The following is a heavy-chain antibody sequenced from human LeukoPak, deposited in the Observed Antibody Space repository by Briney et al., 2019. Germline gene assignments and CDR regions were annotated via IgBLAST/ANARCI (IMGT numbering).Heavy chain of an antibody. CDR3: AVQTNYYYYYYMDV. V-gene: IGHV1-69*06. Sequence: SVKVSCKASGGTFSSYAISWVRQAPGQGLEWMGGIIPIFGTANYAQKFQGRVTITADKSTSTAYMELSSLRSEDTAVYYCAVQTNYYYYYYMDVWGKGTTVTVSS. CDR2: IIPIFGTA. D-gene: IGHD1-1*01. CDR1: GGTFSSYA. J-gene: IGHJ6*03.